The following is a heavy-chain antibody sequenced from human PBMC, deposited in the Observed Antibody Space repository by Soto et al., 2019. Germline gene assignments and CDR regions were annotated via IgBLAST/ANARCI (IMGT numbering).Heavy chain of an antibody. Sequence: QVQLVESGGGVVQPGRSLRLSCAASGFTFSSYGMHWVRQAPGKGLEWVAVISYDGSNKYYADSVKGRFTISRDNSKNTLYLQMNSLRAEDTAVYYCSKDRRPNYSYGMAVWGHGTTVTVSS. V-gene: IGHV3-30*18. CDR3: SKDRRPNYSYGMAV. CDR1: GFTFSSYG. J-gene: IGHJ6*02. D-gene: IGHD6-25*01. CDR2: ISYDGSNK.